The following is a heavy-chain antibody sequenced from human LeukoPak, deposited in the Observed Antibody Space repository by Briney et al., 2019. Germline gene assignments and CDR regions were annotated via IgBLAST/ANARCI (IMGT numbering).Heavy chain of an antibody. CDR3: ARVRVSSGSHPWYFDY. J-gene: IGHJ4*02. Sequence: SGGLSLPFTVARGSISSYYWSWVRRPPGEGLAGIGYIYYSGSTDDNPTLKRRVNISVDTSKNQFSLKLSSVTAADTAVYYCARVRVSSGSHPWYFDYWGQGTLVTVSS. CDR1: RGSISSYY. CDR2: IYYSGST. D-gene: IGHD3-22*01. V-gene: IGHV4-59*01.